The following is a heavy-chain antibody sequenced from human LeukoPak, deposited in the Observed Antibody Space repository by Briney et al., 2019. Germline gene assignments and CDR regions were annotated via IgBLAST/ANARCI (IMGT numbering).Heavy chain of an antibody. CDR3: ARDGWFGELYYYYYYMDV. Sequence: SETLSLTCTVSGGSISSYYWSWIRQPAGKGLEWIGRIYTSGSTNYNPSLKSRVTMSVDTSKNQFSLKLSSVTAADTAVYYCARDGWFGELYYYYYYMDVWGKGTTVTVSS. CDR1: GGSISSYY. V-gene: IGHV4-4*07. CDR2: IYTSGST. D-gene: IGHD3-10*01. J-gene: IGHJ6*03.